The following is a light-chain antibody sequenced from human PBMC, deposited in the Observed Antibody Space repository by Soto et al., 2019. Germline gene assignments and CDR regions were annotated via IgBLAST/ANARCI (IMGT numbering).Light chain of an antibody. CDR1: QSISNH. CDR3: QQYDNLYT. Sequence: DIQMTQSPSSLSASVEDRVIITCRASQSISNHLNWYKQKPGKAPKLLIYDASNLETGVPSRFSGSGSGTDFTFTISSLQPEDIATYYCQQYDNLYTFGGGTKVDIK. V-gene: IGKV1-33*01. CDR2: DAS. J-gene: IGKJ4*01.